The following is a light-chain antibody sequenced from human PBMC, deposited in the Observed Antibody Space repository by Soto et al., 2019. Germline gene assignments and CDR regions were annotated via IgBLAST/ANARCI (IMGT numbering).Light chain of an antibody. V-gene: IGLV2-14*01. J-gene: IGLJ1*01. Sequence: QSVLTQPASVSGSPGQSITISCTGTSSDVGGYNYVSWYQQHPGKAPKLMIYEVSNRPSGVSNRFSDSKSGNTASLTISGLQAENEADYYSSSYTSSSTLWVFGTGTKLTVL. CDR2: EVS. CDR1: SSDVGGYNY. CDR3: SSYTSSSTLWV.